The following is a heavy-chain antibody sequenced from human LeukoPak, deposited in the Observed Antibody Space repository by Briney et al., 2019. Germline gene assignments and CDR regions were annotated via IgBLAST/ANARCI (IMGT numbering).Heavy chain of an antibody. CDR3: TTRAAAVSSEYFQH. CDR1: GFTFSNAW. J-gene: IGHJ1*01. V-gene: IGHV3-15*01. CDR2: IKSKTDGGTT. Sequence: PGGSLRLSCAASGFTFSNAWMSWVRQAPGKGLEWVGRIKSKTDGGTTDYAAPVKGRFTISRDDSKNTLYLQMNSLKTEDTAVYYCTTRAAAVSSEYFQHWGQGTLVTVSS. D-gene: IGHD6-13*01.